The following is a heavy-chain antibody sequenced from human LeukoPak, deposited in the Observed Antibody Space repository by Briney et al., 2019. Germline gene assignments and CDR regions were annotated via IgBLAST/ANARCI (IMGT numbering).Heavy chain of an antibody. V-gene: IGHV3-74*01. CDR2: INSDGSST. CDR3: VSGYYYGSGSPDY. Sequence: PGGSLRLSCAASGFSSSTYWMHWVRQPPGKGLVWVSRINSDGSSTTYADSVKGRFTISRDNARTTLYLQMNSLRAEDTAVYYCVSGYYYGSGSPDYWGQGTLVTVSS. CDR1: GFSSSTYW. D-gene: IGHD3-10*01. J-gene: IGHJ4*02.